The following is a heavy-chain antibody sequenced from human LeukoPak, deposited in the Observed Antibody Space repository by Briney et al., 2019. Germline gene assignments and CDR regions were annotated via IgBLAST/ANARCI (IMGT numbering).Heavy chain of an antibody. CDR2: IYSGGST. CDR1: GFTVSSNY. D-gene: IGHD3/OR15-3a*01. V-gene: IGHV3-53*01. Sequence: PGGSLRLSCAASGFTVSSNYMSWVRQAPGKGLEWVSVIYSGGSTYYADSVKGRFTISRDNSKNTLYLQMNNLRAEDTAVYYCAKDWTGTKPFDLWGRGTLVTVSS. CDR3: AKDWTGTKPFDL. J-gene: IGHJ2*01.